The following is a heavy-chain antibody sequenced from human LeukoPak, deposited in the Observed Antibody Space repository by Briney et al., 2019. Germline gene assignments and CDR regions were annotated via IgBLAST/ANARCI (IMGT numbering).Heavy chain of an antibody. V-gene: IGHV4-34*01. CDR1: GGSFSGYY. CDR2: INHSGST. Sequence: PSETLSLTCAVYGGSFSGYYWSWIRQPPGKGLEWIGEINHSGSTNYNPSLKSRVTISVDTSKNQFSLKLSSVTAADTAVYYCARRWEPLGFDYWGQGTLVTVSS. CDR3: ARRWEPLGFDY. D-gene: IGHD1-26*01. J-gene: IGHJ4*02.